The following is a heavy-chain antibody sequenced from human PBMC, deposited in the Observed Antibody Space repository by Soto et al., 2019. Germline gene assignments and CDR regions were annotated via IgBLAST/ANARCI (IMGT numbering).Heavy chain of an antibody. J-gene: IGHJ3*02. D-gene: IGHD2-15*01. CDR1: GFTFSDYY. CDR3: ARAYSDAFDI. CDR2: ISSSGSGI. Sequence: GGSLRLSCVASGFTFSDYYMTWIRQAPGKGLEWVAHISSSGSGIYYPDSVKGRFTISRDNAKNSLYLQMSSLRAEDTAVYYCARAYSDAFDIWGQGTMVTVSS. V-gene: IGHV3-11*01.